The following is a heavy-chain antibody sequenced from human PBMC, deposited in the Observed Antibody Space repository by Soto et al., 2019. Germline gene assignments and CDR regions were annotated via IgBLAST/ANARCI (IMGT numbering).Heavy chain of an antibody. Sequence: QVQLVQSGAEVKKPGASVKVSCKVSGYTLTELSMHWVRQAPGKGLEWMGGFDPEDGETIYAQKFQGRLTMTEDTSTDTAYMELRSLRSEDTAVYYCATDRQKLGEGVYGFDPWGQGTLVTVSS. CDR1: GYTLTELS. CDR3: ATDRQKLGEGVYGFDP. J-gene: IGHJ5*02. D-gene: IGHD6-13*01. CDR2: FDPEDGET. V-gene: IGHV1-24*01.